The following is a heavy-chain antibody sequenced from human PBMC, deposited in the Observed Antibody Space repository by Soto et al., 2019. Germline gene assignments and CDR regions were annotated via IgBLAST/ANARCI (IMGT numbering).Heavy chain of an antibody. CDR2: INPNSGGT. J-gene: IGHJ4*02. CDR1: GYTFTGYY. Sequence: ASVKVSCKASGYTFTGYYMHWVRQAPGQGLEWMGWINPNSGGTNYAQKFQGRVTMTRVTSISTAYMELSRLRSDDTAVYYCARSPTLDYDFWSGYPVPLDYWGQGTLVTVSS. CDR3: ARSPTLDYDFWSGYPVPLDY. D-gene: IGHD3-3*01. V-gene: IGHV1-2*02.